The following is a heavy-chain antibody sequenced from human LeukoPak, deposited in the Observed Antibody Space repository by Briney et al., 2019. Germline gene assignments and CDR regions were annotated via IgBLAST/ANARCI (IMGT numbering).Heavy chain of an antibody. D-gene: IGHD3-16*02. J-gene: IGHJ4*02. CDR2: IRYDGSNK. Sequence: GGSLRLSCAASGFTFSSYGMHWVRQAPGKGLEWVAFIRYDGSNKYYADSVKGRFTISRDNSKNTLYLQMNSLRAEDTAVYSCTTDYYDYVWGSYRPDYWGQGTLVTVSS. V-gene: IGHV3-30*02. CDR1: GFTFSSYG. CDR3: TTDYYDYVWGSYRPDY.